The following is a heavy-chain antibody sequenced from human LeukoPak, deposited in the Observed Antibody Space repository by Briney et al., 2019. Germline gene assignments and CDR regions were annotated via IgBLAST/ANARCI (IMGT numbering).Heavy chain of an antibody. CDR2: FYYSGST. CDR1: GGPISSYY. CDR3: ARDRYGGGY. Sequence: SVTLSLTCSVSGGPISSYYWSWIRQPPGKGLEWIGYFYYSGSTNHNPSLKSRVTISIDTSKNQFSLKLISVTAADTAVYYCARDRYGGGYWGQGTLVTVSS. D-gene: IGHD4-23*01. J-gene: IGHJ4*02. V-gene: IGHV4-59*01.